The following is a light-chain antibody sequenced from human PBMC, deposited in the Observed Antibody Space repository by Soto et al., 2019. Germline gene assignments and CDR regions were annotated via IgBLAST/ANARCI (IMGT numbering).Light chain of an antibody. Sequence: EIVVTQSPATLSVSPGERATLSCKASQSISNDLAWYQQKPGQPPRLLIYGASTRATGVPARFSGSGSATDFTLTINGLQSEDLAIFYCHQYSDWPLTFGGGTKVEIK. J-gene: IGKJ4*01. V-gene: IGKV3-15*01. CDR3: HQYSDWPLT. CDR2: GAS. CDR1: QSISND.